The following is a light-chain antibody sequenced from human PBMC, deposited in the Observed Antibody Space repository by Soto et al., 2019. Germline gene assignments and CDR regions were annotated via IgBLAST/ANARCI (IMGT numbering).Light chain of an antibody. V-gene: IGKV3-20*01. CDR3: QHYDDSPIT. Sequence: EIVLTHSPGTLSLSPGERATLSCRPGQSVSINYLAWYQQKPGQAPRLLISGASSRATGIPDRFIGSGSGTDFTLTISRLEPEDFAVYYCQHYDDSPITFGQGTRLEIK. CDR1: QSVSINY. J-gene: IGKJ5*01. CDR2: GAS.